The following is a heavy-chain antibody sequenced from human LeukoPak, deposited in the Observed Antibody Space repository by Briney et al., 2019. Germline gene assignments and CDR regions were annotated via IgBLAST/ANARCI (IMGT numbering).Heavy chain of an antibody. CDR3: AKGRKINQQLVSFDY. CDR1: GFTFSSYW. D-gene: IGHD6-6*01. Sequence: GGSLRLSCAASGFTFSSYWMSWVRQAPGKGLEWVSSISSSRTYIYYADSVKGRFTISRDNAKNSLYPQMNSLRAEDTAVYYCAKGRKINQQLVSFDYWGQGTLVTVSS. CDR2: ISSSRTYI. V-gene: IGHV3-21*04. J-gene: IGHJ4*02.